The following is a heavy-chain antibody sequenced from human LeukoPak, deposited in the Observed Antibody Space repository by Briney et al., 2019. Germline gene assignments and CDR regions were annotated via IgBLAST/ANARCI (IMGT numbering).Heavy chain of an antibody. V-gene: IGHV5-51*01. Sequence: GESLKISCKGSGYSFPIYWLGWVRQMPGKGLEWMGIIYSPSFQGQVTISVDKSISTAYLQWSSLKASDTAMYYCARRFPLFGDAFDIWGQGTMVTVSS. J-gene: IGHJ3*02. CDR2: IY. D-gene: IGHD3-16*01. CDR3: ARRFPLFGDAFDI. CDR1: GYSFPIYW.